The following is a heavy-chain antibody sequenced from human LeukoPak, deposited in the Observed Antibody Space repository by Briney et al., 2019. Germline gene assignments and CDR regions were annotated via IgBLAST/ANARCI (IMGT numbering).Heavy chain of an antibody. J-gene: IGHJ4*02. V-gene: IGHV3-23*01. Sequence: GGSLRLSCAASGFTFSSYAMSWVRQAPGKGLEWVSGASGTGGSTYYADSVKGRFTISRDNSKNTLYLQMNSLRAEDTAVYYCAKDRAGSGSPYYFDYWGQGTLVTVSS. D-gene: IGHD3-10*01. CDR3: AKDRAGSGSPYYFDY. CDR1: GFTFSSYA. CDR2: ASGTGGST.